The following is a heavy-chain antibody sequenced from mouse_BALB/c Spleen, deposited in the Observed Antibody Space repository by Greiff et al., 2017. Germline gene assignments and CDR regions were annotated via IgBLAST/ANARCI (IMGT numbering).Heavy chain of an antibody. CDR3: ARSGSSLFDY. CDR1: GYTFTSYW. CDR2: INPSTGYT. J-gene: IGHJ2*01. V-gene: IGHV1-7*01. Sequence: VMLVESGAELAKPGASVKMSCKASGYTFTSYWMHWVKQRPGQGLEWIGYINPSTGYTEYNQKFKDKATLTADKSSSTAYMQLSSLTSEDSAVYYCARSGSSLFDYWGQGTTLTVSS. D-gene: IGHD1-1*01.